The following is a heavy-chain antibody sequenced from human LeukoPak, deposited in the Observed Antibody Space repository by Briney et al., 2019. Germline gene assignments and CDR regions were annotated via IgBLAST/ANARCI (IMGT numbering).Heavy chain of an antibody. D-gene: IGHD2-15*01. CDR3: ARVVAALGFDP. J-gene: IGHJ5*02. Sequence: ASVKVSCKASGYTFTSYYMHWVRQAPGQGLEWMGIINPSGGSTSYAQKFQGRVTMTRDMSTSTVYMELSSLRSEDTAVYYCARVVAALGFDPWGQGTLVTVSS. V-gene: IGHV1-46*01. CDR1: GYTFTSYY. CDR2: INPSGGST.